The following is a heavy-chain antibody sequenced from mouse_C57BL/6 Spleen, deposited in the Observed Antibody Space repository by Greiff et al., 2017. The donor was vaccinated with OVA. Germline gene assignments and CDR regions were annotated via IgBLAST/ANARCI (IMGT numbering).Heavy chain of an antibody. CDR3: ARSGGNYAMDY. CDR1: GYAFTNYL. D-gene: IGHD3-1*01. J-gene: IGHJ4*01. CDR2: INPGSGGT. Sequence: VNVVESGAELVRPGTSVKVSCKASGYAFTNYLIEWVKQRPGQGLEWIGVINPGSGGTNYNEKFKGKATLTADKSSSTAYMQLSSLTSEDSAVYFCARSGGNYAMDYWGQGTSVTVSS. V-gene: IGHV1-54*01.